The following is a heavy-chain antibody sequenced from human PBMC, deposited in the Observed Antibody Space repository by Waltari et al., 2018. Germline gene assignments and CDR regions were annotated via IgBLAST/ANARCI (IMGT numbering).Heavy chain of an antibody. CDR3: ARGGEEIAAAGTCYFDY. J-gene: IGHJ4*02. Sequence: EVQLVESGGGLIQPGGSLRLSCAASGLSVSSNYMNWVRQAPGKGLEWVSVIYSGGSTYYADSVNGGFTISRDNTKNTLYLQMISLRAEDTAVYYCARGGEEIAAAGTCYFDYWGQGTLVTVSS. V-gene: IGHV3-53*01. D-gene: IGHD6-13*01. CDR2: IYSGGST. CDR1: GLSVSSNY.